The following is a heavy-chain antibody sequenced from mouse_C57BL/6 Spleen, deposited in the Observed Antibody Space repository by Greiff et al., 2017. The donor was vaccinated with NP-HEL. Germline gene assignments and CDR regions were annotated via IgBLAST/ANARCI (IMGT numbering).Heavy chain of an antibody. J-gene: IGHJ3*01. CDR1: GFTFSSYA. Sequence: EVQGVESGEGLVKPGGSLKLSCAASGFTFSSYAMSWVRQTPEKRLEWVAYISSGGDYIYYADTVKGRFTISRDNARNTLYLQMSSLKSEDTAMYYCTREGIYYGSSYLFAYWGQGTLVTVSA. CDR3: TREGIYYGSSYLFAY. V-gene: IGHV5-9-1*02. D-gene: IGHD1-1*01. CDR2: ISSGGDYI.